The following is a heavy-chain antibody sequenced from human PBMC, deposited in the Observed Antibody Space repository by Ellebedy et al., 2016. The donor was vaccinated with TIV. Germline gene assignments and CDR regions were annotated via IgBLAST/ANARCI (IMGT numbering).Heavy chain of an antibody. CDR2: IYYSGST. D-gene: IGHD2-15*01. V-gene: IGHV4-59*01. Sequence: MPGGSLRLSCTVSGGSISSYYWSWIRQPPGKGLEWIGYIYYSGSTNYNPSLKSRVTIPVYTSKNQFSLKLSSVTAADTAVYYCASADTPDAFDIWGQGTMVTVSS. J-gene: IGHJ3*02. CDR3: ASADTPDAFDI. CDR1: GGSISSYY.